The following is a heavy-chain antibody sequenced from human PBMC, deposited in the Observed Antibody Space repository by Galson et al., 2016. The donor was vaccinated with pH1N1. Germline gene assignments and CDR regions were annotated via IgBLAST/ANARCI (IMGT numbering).Heavy chain of an antibody. Sequence: SLRLSCAASGFTFSDYVMTWVRQAPGKGLEWVSAIFGSAAKTFYADSVMGRFTISRDNSKNTLYLQKNSLRVEDTAIYYCAKDHPSEGWPALDSWGQGTLVTVSS. D-gene: IGHD2-15*01. V-gene: IGHV3-23*01. CDR2: IFGSAAKT. CDR1: GFTFSDYV. CDR3: AKDHPSEGWPALDS. J-gene: IGHJ4*02.